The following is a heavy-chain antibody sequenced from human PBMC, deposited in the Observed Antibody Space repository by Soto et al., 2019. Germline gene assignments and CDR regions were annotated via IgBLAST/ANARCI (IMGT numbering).Heavy chain of an antibody. D-gene: IGHD3-10*01. J-gene: IGHJ5*02. CDR2: ISAYNGNT. Sequence: ASVKVSCKASGYTFTSYGISWVRQAPGQGLEWMGWISAYNGNTNYAQKLQGRVTMTTDTSTSTAYMELRSLRSDDTAVYYCARVTMVRETSGQLDPWGQGTLLTVSS. V-gene: IGHV1-18*01. CDR3: ARVTMVRETSGQLDP. CDR1: GYTFTSYG.